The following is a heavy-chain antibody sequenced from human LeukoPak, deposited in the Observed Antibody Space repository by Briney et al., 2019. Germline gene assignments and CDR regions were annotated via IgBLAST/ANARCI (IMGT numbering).Heavy chain of an antibody. Sequence: SETLSLTCAVSGGSINNYHWSWIRQPPGKGLEWIGCFYHSGSTTYNPSLKSRVTISVDASKSVFSLKLGSVTAADTAMYFCASTQQWLAFDYWGQGILVTVSS. CDR2: FYHSGST. CDR1: GGSINNYH. V-gene: IGHV4-59*03. D-gene: IGHD6-19*01. J-gene: IGHJ4*02. CDR3: ASTQQWLAFDY.